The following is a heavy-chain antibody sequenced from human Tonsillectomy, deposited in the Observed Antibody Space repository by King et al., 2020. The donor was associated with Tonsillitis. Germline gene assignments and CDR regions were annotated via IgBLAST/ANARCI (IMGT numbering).Heavy chain of an antibody. CDR3: ARGGGYCTSTNCYGAFDI. J-gene: IGHJ3*02. D-gene: IGHD2-2*01. V-gene: IGHV1-69*01. CDR1: GGTFSSYA. CDR2: IIPIFGTA. Sequence: VQLVQSGAEVKKPGSSVKVSCKASGGTFSSYAISWVRQAPGQGLEWMGGIIPIFGTATYAQKFQGRITVTADESKSTAYMELSSLRSEDTPMYYCARGGGYCTSTNCYGAFDIWGQGTLVTVSS.